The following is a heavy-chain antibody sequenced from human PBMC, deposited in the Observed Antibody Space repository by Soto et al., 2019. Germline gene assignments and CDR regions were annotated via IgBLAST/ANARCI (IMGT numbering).Heavy chain of an antibody. Sequence: GGSLRLSCAASGFTFSNAWMNWVRQAPGKGLEWVGRIKSKTDGGTTNYAAPVKGRFTISRDDSKNTLYLQMNSLKTEDTAVYYCTTDLLGGITMVRGVTKSRMDVWGQGTTVTVSS. D-gene: IGHD3-10*01. J-gene: IGHJ6*02. V-gene: IGHV3-15*07. CDR3: TTDLLGGITMVRGVTKSRMDV. CDR1: GFTFSNAW. CDR2: IKSKTDGGTT.